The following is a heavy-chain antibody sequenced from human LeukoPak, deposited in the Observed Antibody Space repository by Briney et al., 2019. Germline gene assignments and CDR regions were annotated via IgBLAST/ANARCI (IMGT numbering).Heavy chain of an antibody. CDR3: ARVIRAAPGKGYFDY. V-gene: IGHV3-23*01. J-gene: IGHJ4*02. D-gene: IGHD6-13*01. CDR1: GLIFSTYA. Sequence: GGSLRLSCATSGLIFSTYALSWVRQAPGKGLEWASSISGSGGSTYHADSVKGRFPISRDSSKNTLYLQMNSLRAEDTAIYYCARVIRAAPGKGYFDYWGQGTLVTVSS. CDR2: ISGSGGST.